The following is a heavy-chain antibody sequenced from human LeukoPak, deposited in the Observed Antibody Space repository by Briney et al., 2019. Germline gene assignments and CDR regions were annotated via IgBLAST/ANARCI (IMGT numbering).Heavy chain of an antibody. D-gene: IGHD4/OR15-4a*01. Sequence: GGSLRLSCAPSGFTVSSNYMTWVRQAPGKGLEWVSVIDSGDNTYYADSVKGRFTISRDNSKNTFYLQMNSLRVEDTAVYYCASLTRDYWGQGTLVTVSS. CDR2: IDSGDNT. CDR3: ASLTRDY. J-gene: IGHJ4*02. CDR1: GFTVSSNY. V-gene: IGHV3-53*01.